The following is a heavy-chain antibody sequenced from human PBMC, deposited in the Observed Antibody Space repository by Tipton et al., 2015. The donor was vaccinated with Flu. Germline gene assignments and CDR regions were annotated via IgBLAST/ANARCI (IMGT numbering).Heavy chain of an antibody. D-gene: IGHD3-16*01. V-gene: IGHV3-23*01. CDR1: GFTFSSYA. Sequence: TASGFTFSSYAMSWVRQAPGKGLEWVSAISGSGGSTYYADSVKGRFTISRDNSKNTLYLQMNSLRAEDTAVYYCAKIWGSLLSTKNWFDPWGQGTLVTVSS. CDR3: AKIWGSLLSTKNWFDP. J-gene: IGHJ5*02. CDR2: ISGSGGST.